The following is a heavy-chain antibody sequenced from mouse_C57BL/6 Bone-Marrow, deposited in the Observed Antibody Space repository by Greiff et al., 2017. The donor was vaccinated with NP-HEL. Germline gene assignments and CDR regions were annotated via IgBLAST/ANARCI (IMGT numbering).Heavy chain of an antibody. CDR2: IWRGGST. D-gene: IGHD2-5*01. CDR1: GFSLTSYG. J-gene: IGHJ3*01. V-gene: IGHV2-5*01. Sequence: VKLMESGPGLVQPSQSLSITCTVSGFSLTSYGVHWVRQSPGKGLEWLGVIWRGGSTDYNAAFMSRLSITKDNSKSQVFFKMNSLQADDTAIYYCASLAYYSNTPAYWGQGTLVTVSA. CDR3: ASLAYYSNTPAY.